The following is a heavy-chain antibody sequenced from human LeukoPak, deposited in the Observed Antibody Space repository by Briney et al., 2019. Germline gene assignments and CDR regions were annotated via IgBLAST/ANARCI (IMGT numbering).Heavy chain of an antibody. V-gene: IGHV4-59*08. CDR1: GGSISIYY. CDR2: ISDIGSI. D-gene: IGHD2/OR15-2a*01. CDR3: AGHHPRNTVDF. J-gene: IGHJ4*02. Sequence: SETLSLTCTVSGGSISIYYWSWVRQPPGKGLEWIAYISDIGSINYNPSLKSRVTISLDTSKNQFSLKLSSVTAADTAVYYCAGHHPRNTVDFWGQGTLVTVSS.